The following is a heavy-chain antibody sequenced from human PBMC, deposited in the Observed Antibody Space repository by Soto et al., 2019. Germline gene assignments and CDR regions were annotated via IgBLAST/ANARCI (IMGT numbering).Heavy chain of an antibody. Sequence: QVQLVQSGAEVKKPGASVKVSCKASGYTFTGYYMHWVRQAPGQGLEWMGWINPNSGGTNYAQKFQGWVTMTRDTSISTAYMELSRLRSDDTAVYYCARGPSYGDYPEYYDYYYMDVWGKGTTVTVSS. D-gene: IGHD4-17*01. CDR1: GYTFTGYY. CDR2: INPNSGGT. V-gene: IGHV1-2*04. J-gene: IGHJ6*03. CDR3: ARGPSYGDYPEYYDYYYMDV.